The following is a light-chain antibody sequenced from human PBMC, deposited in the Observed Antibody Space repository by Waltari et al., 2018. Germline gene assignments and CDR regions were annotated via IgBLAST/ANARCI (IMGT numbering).Light chain of an antibody. CDR2: GAS. J-gene: IGKJ5*01. V-gene: IGKV3-15*01. CDR1: QSISTN. Sequence: EIVMTQSPATLSVSPGERATLSCRASQSISTNLAWYQHKPGPSPRLLIYGASTRATGFPARFSGSGFGTEFTLTISSLRSEDFAVYYCQHYHNWPPITFGQGTRLEIK. CDR3: QHYHNWPPIT.